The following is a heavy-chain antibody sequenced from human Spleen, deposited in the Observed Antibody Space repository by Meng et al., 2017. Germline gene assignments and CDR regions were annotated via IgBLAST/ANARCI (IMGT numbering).Heavy chain of an antibody. CDR2: INPNSGDT. CDR1: GYTFTAYY. D-gene: IGHD3-16*02. Sequence: QVRLVQSGAEVKKPGASGKVSCKASGYTFTAYYIHWVRQAPGQGLEWMGRINPNSGDTNYAQKFQGRVTMTRDTSISTAYMELSRLISDDTAVYYCARDASCDPWGQGTLVTVSS. CDR3: ARDASCDP. J-gene: IGHJ5*02. V-gene: IGHV1-2*06.